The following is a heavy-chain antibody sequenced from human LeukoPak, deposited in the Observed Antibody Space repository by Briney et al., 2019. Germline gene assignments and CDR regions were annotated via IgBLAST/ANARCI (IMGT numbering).Heavy chain of an antibody. CDR1: GFTFSSYA. J-gene: IGHJ4*02. CDR3: ARGEVRGRYFDWLSGAAFY. D-gene: IGHD3-9*01. V-gene: IGHV3-21*01. Sequence: GGSLRLSCAASGFTFSSYAIHWVRQAPGKGLEWVSSMSSRSSDIYYADSVKGRFTISRDNAKNSLYLQMNSLRAEDTAVYYCARGEVRGRYFDWLSGAAFYWGQGTLVTVSS. CDR2: MSSRSSDI.